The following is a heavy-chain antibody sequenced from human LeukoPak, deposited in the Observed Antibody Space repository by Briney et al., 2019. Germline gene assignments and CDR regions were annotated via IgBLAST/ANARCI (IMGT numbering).Heavy chain of an antibody. Sequence: GASVKVSCKASGYTFTGYYMHWVRQAPGQGLEWMGWINPNSGGTNYAQKFQGRVTMTRDTSISTAYMELSRLRSDDTAVYHCARDVDTAMVSGWFDPWGQGTLVTVSS. CDR1: GYTFTGYY. CDR2: INPNSGGT. D-gene: IGHD5-18*01. J-gene: IGHJ5*02. V-gene: IGHV1-2*02. CDR3: ARDVDTAMVSGWFDP.